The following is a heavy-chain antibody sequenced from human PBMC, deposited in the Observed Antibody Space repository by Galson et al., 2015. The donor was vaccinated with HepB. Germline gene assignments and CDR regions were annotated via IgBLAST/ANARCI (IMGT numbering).Heavy chain of an antibody. D-gene: IGHD6-19*01. CDR3: SKVAGWLGRNYYMDV. Sequence: SLRLSCAASGFTFNSYVMTWVRQAPGKGLDWVSAIIGGGATTYYADSVKGRSTISRDNSKDALYLQMNSLSVEDTAIYYCSKVAGWLGRNYYMDVWGKGTTVTVSS. CDR1: GFTFNSYV. V-gene: IGHV3-23*01. CDR2: IIGGGATT. J-gene: IGHJ6*03.